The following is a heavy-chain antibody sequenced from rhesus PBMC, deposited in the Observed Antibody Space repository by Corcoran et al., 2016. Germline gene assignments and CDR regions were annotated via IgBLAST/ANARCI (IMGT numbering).Heavy chain of an antibody. CDR3: AKDAREYCSSTYCSSGVDY. CDR1: GFTFSSYG. D-gene: IGHD2-15*01. J-gene: IGHJ4*01. CDR2: ISNGGGNT. V-gene: IGHV3S5*01. Sequence: EVQLVESGGGLVQPGGSLRLSCAASGFTFSSYGMSWVRQAPGKGLEWVSYISNGGGNTYVADSVKGRFTISRDNSKNTLSLQMNSLRAEDTAVYYCAKDAREYCSSTYCSSGVDYWGQGVLVTVSS.